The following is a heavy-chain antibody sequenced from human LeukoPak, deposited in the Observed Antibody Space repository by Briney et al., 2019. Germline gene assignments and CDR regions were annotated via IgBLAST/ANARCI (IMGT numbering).Heavy chain of an antibody. CDR3: ARVWYYDFWSGYHYYFDY. J-gene: IGHJ4*02. CDR2: INYSGNT. CDR1: GGSISSSSYY. V-gene: IGHV4-39*07. Sequence: SETLSLTCTVSGGSISSSSYYWVWIRQPPGKELEWIGSINYSGNTYYNPYVKSRVTISVDTSKNQFSLKVTSVTAADTALYYCARVWYYDFWSGYHYYFDYWGQGTLVTVSS. D-gene: IGHD3-3*01.